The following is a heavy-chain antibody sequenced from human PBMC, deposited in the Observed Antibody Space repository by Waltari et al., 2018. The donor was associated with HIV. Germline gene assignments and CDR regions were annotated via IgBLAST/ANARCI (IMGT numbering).Heavy chain of an antibody. J-gene: IGHJ4*02. V-gene: IGHV3-30*01. CDR2: ISYDGSLK. Sequence: VQLVESGGGVVRTGNALRLSCVASGFTFSDYSMHWVRQAPGEGLEWVAVISYDGSLKFYSDSVKGRFTVSRDNSKKVLLLQVASVRPEDTAVYFCARGLTSIFGVSGYWGQGTLVTVSP. CDR3: ARGLTSIFGVSGY. D-gene: IGHD3-3*02. CDR1: GFTFSDYS.